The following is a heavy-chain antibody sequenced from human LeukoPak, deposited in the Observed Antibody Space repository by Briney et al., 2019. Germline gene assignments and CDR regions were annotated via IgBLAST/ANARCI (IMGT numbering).Heavy chain of an antibody. D-gene: IGHD6-13*01. V-gene: IGHV3-48*02. CDR2: ITSSSSTI. CDR1: GFTFSSYS. J-gene: IGHJ4*02. Sequence: GGSLRLSCAASGFTFSSYSMNWVRQAPGKGLEWVSYITSSSSTIYYADSVKGRFTISRDNAKNPLYLQMDSLRDEDTAVYYCASGYSSSHYRYYFDYWGQGTLVTVSS. CDR3: ASGYSSSHYRYYFDY.